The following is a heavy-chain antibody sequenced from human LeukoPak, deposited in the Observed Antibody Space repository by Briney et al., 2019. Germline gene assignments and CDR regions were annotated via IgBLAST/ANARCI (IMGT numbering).Heavy chain of an antibody. J-gene: IGHJ4*02. CDR2: IIPIFGTA. CDR3: ARALGGRSSGWYAFDY. Sequence: GASMKVSCKASGGTFSSYAISWVRQAPGQGLEWMGGIIPIFGTANYAQKFQGRVTITADKSTSTAYMELSSLRSEDTAVYYCARALGGRSSGWYAFDYWGQGTLVTVSS. CDR1: GGTFSSYA. D-gene: IGHD6-19*01. V-gene: IGHV1-69*06.